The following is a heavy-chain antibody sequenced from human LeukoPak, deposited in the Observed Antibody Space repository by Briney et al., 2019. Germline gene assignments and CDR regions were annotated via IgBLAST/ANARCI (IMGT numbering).Heavy chain of an antibody. CDR3: ARQGYDSSGYYYALGYFDY. D-gene: IGHD3-22*01. J-gene: IGHJ4*02. V-gene: IGHV4-39*01. Sequence: SETLSLTCAVYGGSFSGYYWGWIRQPPGKGLEWIGSIYYSGSTYYNPSLKSRVTISVDTSKNQFSLKLSSVTAADTAVYYCARQGYDSSGYYYALGYFDYWGQGTLVTVSS. CDR1: GGSFSGYY. CDR2: IYYSGST.